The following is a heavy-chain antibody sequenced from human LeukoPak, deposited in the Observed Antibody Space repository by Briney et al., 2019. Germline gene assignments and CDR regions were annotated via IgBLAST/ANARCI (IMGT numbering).Heavy chain of an antibody. D-gene: IGHD6-13*01. J-gene: IGHJ5*02. CDR1: GYTFTSYG. Sequence: ASVKVSCKASGYTFTSYGISWVRQAPGQGLEWMGWISAYNGNTNYAQKLQGRVTMTTDTSTSTAYMELRSLRSDDTAVYYCARDRKGIAAAGTWFDPWGQGTLVTVSS. CDR3: ARDRKGIAAAGTWFDP. CDR2: ISAYNGNT. V-gene: IGHV1-18*01.